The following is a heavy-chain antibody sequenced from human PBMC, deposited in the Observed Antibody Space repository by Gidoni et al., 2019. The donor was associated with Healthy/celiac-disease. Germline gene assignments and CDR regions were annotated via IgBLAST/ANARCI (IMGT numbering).Heavy chain of an antibody. CDR2: IRSKAYGGTT. J-gene: IGHJ4*02. V-gene: IGHV3-49*05. D-gene: IGHD2-15*01. CDR3: TRDKRPKSSFRGEWWY. Sequence: EVQLVESGGGLVKPGRSLRLSCTASGFTFGDYAMSWFRQAQGKGLEWVGFIRSKAYGGTTEYAASVKGRFTISRDDSKSIAYLQMNSLKTEDTAVYYCTRDKRPKSSFRGEWWYWGQGTLVTVSS. CDR1: GFTFGDYA.